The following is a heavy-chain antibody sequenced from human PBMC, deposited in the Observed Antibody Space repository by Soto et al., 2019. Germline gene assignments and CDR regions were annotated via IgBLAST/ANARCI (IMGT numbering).Heavy chain of an antibody. V-gene: IGHV1-24*01. Sequence: ASVKVSCKVSGYTLTELSMHWVRQAPGKGLEWKGGFDPEDGETIYAQKFQGRVTMTEDTSTDTAYMELSSLRSEDTAVYYCAILFYDYGDLNGDDAFDIWGRGTMVTVSS. CDR2: FDPEDGET. D-gene: IGHD4-17*01. CDR3: AILFYDYGDLNGDDAFDI. CDR1: GYTLTELS. J-gene: IGHJ3*02.